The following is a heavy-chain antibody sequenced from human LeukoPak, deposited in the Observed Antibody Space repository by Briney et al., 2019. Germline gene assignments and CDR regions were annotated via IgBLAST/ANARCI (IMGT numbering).Heavy chain of an antibody. J-gene: IGHJ5*02. CDR2: ISAYNGNT. V-gene: IGHV1-18*04. CDR1: GYTFTSYG. CDR3: ARDLCSGGSCYALVWFDP. Sequence: GASVKVSCKASGYTFTSYGISWVRQAPGQGLEWMGWISAYNGNTNYAQKLQGRVTMTTDTSTSTAYMELRSLRSDDTAVYYCARDLCSGGSCYALVWFDPWGQGTLVTVS. D-gene: IGHD2-15*01.